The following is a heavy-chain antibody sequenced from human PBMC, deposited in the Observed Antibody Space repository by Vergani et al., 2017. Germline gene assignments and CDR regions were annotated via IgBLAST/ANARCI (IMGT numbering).Heavy chain of an antibody. J-gene: IGHJ5*02. Sequence: QVQLQESGPGLVKPSQTLSLTCTVSGGSISSGGYYWSWIRQHPGKGLEWIGYIYYSGSTYYNPSLKSRVTISVDTSKNQFSLKLSSVTAADTAVYYCARARDCSSTSCPGQYNWNDSGWFDPWGQGTLVTVSS. D-gene: IGHD2-2*01. CDR3: ARARDCSSTSCPGQYNWNDSGWFDP. CDR2: IYYSGST. V-gene: IGHV4-31*03. CDR1: GGSISSGGYY.